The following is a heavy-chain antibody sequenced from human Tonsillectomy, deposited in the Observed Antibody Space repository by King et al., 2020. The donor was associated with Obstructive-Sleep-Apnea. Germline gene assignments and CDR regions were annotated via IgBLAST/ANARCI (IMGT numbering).Heavy chain of an antibody. V-gene: IGHV4-30-4*01. D-gene: IGHD3-22*01. Sequence: VQLQESGPGLVKPSQTLSLTCTVSGGSISSGDYYWSWIRQPPGKGLEWIGYIYYSGSTSYNPSLKSRLTISADTSKNQFSLKLSSVTAADTAVYYCARSDYFVTSGYLVWGQGTLVTVSS. CDR2: IYYSGST. J-gene: IGHJ4*02. CDR3: ARSDYFVTSGYLV. CDR1: GGSISSGDYY.